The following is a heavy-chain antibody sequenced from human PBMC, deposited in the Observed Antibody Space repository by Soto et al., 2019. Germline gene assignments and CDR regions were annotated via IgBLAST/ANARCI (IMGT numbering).Heavy chain of an antibody. V-gene: IGHV3-23*01. CDR1: GFTFSNYA. J-gene: IGHJ4*02. Sequence: EVQLLESGGGLVQPVGSLRLSCTASGFTFSNYAMSWVRQAPGKGLEWVSTISGSGDSINYADSVKGQFAISRDNSNNKLYVQMDSLRVEDTAVYYCAKESLRGYCSGGICYAYFDYWGQGTLVTVSS. D-gene: IGHD2-15*01. CDR3: AKESLRGYCSGGICYAYFDY. CDR2: ISGSGDSI.